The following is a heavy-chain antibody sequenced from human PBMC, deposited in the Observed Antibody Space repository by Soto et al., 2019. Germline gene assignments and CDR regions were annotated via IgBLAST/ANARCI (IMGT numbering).Heavy chain of an antibody. CDR3: ESEGGLLWLGEEHYCSLGLDV. V-gene: IGHV1-69*02. CDR1: GGTFSSYT. Sequence: QVQLVQSGAEVKKPGSSVKVSCKASGGTFSSYTISWVRQAPGQGLEWMGRIIPILGIANYAQKSQGRVTNTADKSTSTAYMELRRLRSEDTAVYYCESEGGLLWLGEEHYCSLGLDVWGQGTTVTVSS. J-gene: IGHJ6*01. D-gene: IGHD3-10*01. CDR2: IIPILGIA.